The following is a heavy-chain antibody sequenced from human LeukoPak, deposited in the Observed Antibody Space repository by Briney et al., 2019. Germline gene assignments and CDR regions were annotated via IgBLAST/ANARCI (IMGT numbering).Heavy chain of an antibody. J-gene: IGHJ4*02. CDR1: GFTFSSYE. V-gene: IGHV3-48*03. CDR3: ARDGNYYDSSGYPFDY. Sequence: GGSLRLSCAASGFTFSSYEMNWVRQAPGKGLEWVSYISSSGSTIYYADSVKGRFTISRDNAKNSLHLQMNSLRAEDTAVYYCARDGNYYDSSGYPFDYWGQGTLVTVSS. D-gene: IGHD3-22*01. CDR2: ISSSGSTI.